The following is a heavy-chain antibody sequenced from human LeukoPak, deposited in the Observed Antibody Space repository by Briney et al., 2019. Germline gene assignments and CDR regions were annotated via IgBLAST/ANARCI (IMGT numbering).Heavy chain of an antibody. CDR2: FDPEDGET. CDR3: ATLAAADMYYFNY. Sequence: ASVKVSCKVSGYTLTELSMHWVRQAPGKGFGWMGGFDPEDGETIYAQKFQGRVTMTEDTSTDTAYMELSSLRSEDTAVYYCATLAAADMYYFNYWGEGTLVTVSS. CDR1: GYTLTELS. D-gene: IGHD6-13*01. V-gene: IGHV1-24*01. J-gene: IGHJ4*02.